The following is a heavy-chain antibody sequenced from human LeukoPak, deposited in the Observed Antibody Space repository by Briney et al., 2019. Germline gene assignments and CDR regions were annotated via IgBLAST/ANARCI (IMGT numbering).Heavy chain of an antibody. Sequence: SQTLSLTCTVSGGSISSGGYYWSWIRQPPGKGLEWIGYIYHSGSTYYNPSLKSRVTISVDRSKNQFSLKLSSVTAADTAVYYCANTHGYSSSPVFDYWGQGTLVAVSS. V-gene: IGHV4-30-2*01. CDR3: ANTHGYSSSPVFDY. J-gene: IGHJ4*02. CDR2: IYHSGST. CDR1: GGSISSGGYY. D-gene: IGHD6-6*01.